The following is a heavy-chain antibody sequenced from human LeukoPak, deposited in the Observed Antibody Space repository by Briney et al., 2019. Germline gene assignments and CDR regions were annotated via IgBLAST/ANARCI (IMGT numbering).Heavy chain of an antibody. V-gene: IGHV3-15*01. CDR3: TTDLTVTTGDY. J-gene: IGHJ4*02. CDR2: IKSKTDGGTT. D-gene: IGHD4-11*01. Sequence: PGGSLRLSCAASGFTFSNAWMSCVRQAPGKGLEWVGRIKSKTDGGTTDYAAPVKGRFTISRDDSKNTLYLQMNSLKTEDTAVYYCTTDLTVTTGDYWGQGTLVTVSS. CDR1: GFTFSNAW.